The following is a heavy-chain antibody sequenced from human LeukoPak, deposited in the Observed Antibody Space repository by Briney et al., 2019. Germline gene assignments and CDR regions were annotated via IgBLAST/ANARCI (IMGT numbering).Heavy chain of an antibody. D-gene: IGHD1-26*01. CDR2: ISNSGYNT. Sequence: GGSLRLSCAASGFSVTSCAMSWVRQAPGKGLEWVSTISNSGYNTWYADSVKGRFTNSRDNSQNTLYLQMSGLRAEDTALYYCARHDGSSFIYYIDHWGQGALVTVSS. CDR3: ARHDGSSFIYYIDH. J-gene: IGHJ4*02. V-gene: IGHV3-23*01. CDR1: GFSVTSCA.